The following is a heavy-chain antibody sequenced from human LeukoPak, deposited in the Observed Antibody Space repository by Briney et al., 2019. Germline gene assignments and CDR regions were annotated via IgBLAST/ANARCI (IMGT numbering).Heavy chain of an antibody. Sequence: GGSLRLSCAASGFTVSTNYMNWVRQAPGKGLEWVSLIYSGGSTSYADSVKARFTISRDNSKNTLYLQMNSLRAEDTAVYYCARRPYSKYDFYYGMDVRGQGTTVTVSS. D-gene: IGHD4-11*01. J-gene: IGHJ6*02. CDR3: ARRPYSKYDFYYGMDV. V-gene: IGHV3-66*01. CDR1: GFTVSTNY. CDR2: IYSGGST.